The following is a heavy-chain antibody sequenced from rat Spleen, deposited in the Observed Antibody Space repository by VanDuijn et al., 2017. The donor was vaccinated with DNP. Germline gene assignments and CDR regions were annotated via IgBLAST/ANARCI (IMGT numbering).Heavy chain of an antibody. D-gene: IGHD5-1*01. CDR1: GFTFSDYY. J-gene: IGHJ1*01. Sequence: EVQLVESGGGLVQPGRSLKLSCAASGFTFSDYYMAWVRQAPKKGLAWVATISPSGSRTYYPYPVQSRFTISRNNAKSSLYLQMDSLRSEDTATYYCTAEVGGNWYFDFWGPGTMITVSS. V-gene: IGHV5S10*01. CDR3: TAEVGGNWYFDF. CDR2: ISPSGSRT.